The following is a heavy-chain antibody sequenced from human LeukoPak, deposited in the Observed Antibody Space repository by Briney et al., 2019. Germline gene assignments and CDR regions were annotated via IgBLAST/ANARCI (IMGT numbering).Heavy chain of an antibody. D-gene: IGHD3-10*01. V-gene: IGHV4-39*01. J-gene: IGHJ5*02. Sequence: PSETLSLTCTVSGGSISSSSYYWGWIRQPPGKGLEWIGSIYYSGSTYYNPSLKSRVTISVDTSKNQFSLKLSSVTAADTAVYYCASSPYGSGSPPGGFDPWGQGTLVTVSS. CDR1: GGSISSSSYY. CDR2: IYYSGST. CDR3: ASSPYGSGSPPGGFDP.